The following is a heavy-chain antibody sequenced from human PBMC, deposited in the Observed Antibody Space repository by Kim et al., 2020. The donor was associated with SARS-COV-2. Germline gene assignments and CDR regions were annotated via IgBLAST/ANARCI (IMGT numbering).Heavy chain of an antibody. CDR2: INWNGGST. V-gene: IGHV3-20*01. CDR3: AREGGVWLGSSWYVYYGMDV. J-gene: IGHJ6*02. Sequence: GGSLRLSCAASGFTFDDYGMSWVRQAPGKGLEWVSGINWNGGSTGYADSVKGRFTISRDNAKNSLYLQMNSLRAEDTALYHCAREGGVWLGSSWYVYYGMDVWGQGTTVTVSS. CDR1: GFTFDDYG. D-gene: IGHD6-13*01.